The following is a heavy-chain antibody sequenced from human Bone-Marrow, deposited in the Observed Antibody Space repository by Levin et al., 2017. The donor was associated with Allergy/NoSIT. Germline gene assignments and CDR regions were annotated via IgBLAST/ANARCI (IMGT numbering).Heavy chain of an antibody. D-gene: IGHD3-3*01. Sequence: AASVKVSCKASGYTFSSYTLSWVRQAPGQGLEWLGGIIPISDVPTYAQKFQGRLTIGADKSTSTAYMELSSLRSEDTALYYCAVWRGSAKSGDFWSGPWDHWGQGTLVTVSS. CDR3: AVWRGSAKSGDFWSGPWDH. CDR2: IIPISDVP. J-gene: IGHJ4*02. CDR1: GYTFSSYT. V-gene: IGHV1-69*10.